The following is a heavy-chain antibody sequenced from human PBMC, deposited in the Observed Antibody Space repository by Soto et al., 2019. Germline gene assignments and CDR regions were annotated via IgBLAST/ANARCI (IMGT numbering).Heavy chain of an antibody. V-gene: IGHV2-5*02. CDR2: IYWDDDK. CDR1: GFSLSTSGVG. Sequence: QITLKGSGPTLVKPTQTLTLTCTFSGFSLSTSGVGVGWIRQPPGKALEWLALIYWDDDKRYSPSLKSRLTITKDTSKNQVVLTMTNMDPVDTATSYCAHIERELYLDAFDIWGQGTMVTVSS. CDR3: AHIERELYLDAFDI. D-gene: IGHD1-26*01. J-gene: IGHJ3*02.